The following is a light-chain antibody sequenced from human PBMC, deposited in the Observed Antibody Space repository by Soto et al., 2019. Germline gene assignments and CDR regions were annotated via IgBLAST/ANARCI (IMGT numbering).Light chain of an antibody. J-gene: IGKJ1*01. V-gene: IGKV1-5*01. CDR3: QQYETFSGT. Sequence: DIQMTQSPSTLSASVGEPVTVTCRASQSVSGWLAWYQQKPGEAHKLLIYDASALPRGVPSRFSGSGSGTKFTLTIASLQPDEFATYYCQQYETFSGTFGPGTKVDI. CDR2: DAS. CDR1: QSVSGW.